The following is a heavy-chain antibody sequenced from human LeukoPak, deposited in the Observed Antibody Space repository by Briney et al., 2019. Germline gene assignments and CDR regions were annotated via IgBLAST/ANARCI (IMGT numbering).Heavy chain of an antibody. J-gene: IGHJ4*02. D-gene: IGHD3-16*01. Sequence: ASVKVSCKASGYTFTSYYLHWVRQAPGQGLEWMGPINPTGGNTNYAQKFQGRVTMTRDMSTSTVYMELSSLRSEDTAVYYCARDNDSRDPPHFDYWGQGTLVTVSS. CDR2: INPTGGNT. CDR1: GYTFTSYY. CDR3: ARDNDSRDPPHFDY. V-gene: IGHV1-46*01.